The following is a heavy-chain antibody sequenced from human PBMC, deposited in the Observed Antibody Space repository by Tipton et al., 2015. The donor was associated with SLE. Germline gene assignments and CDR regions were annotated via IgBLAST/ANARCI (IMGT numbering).Heavy chain of an antibody. CDR1: GGSITNSAYY. CDR3: ARHQSFRGGSYDFWSGLYLFDS. Sequence: GLVKPSETLSLACTVSGGSITNSAYYWGWIRQTPGKGLEWLGSIYYGRTTYRNPSLMSRVTISVDTSKNQVSLKLTSVTAADTAVYYCARHQSFRGGSYDFWSGLYLFDSWGQGARVTVSS. CDR2: IYYGRTT. D-gene: IGHD3-3*01. J-gene: IGHJ4*02. V-gene: IGHV4-39*07.